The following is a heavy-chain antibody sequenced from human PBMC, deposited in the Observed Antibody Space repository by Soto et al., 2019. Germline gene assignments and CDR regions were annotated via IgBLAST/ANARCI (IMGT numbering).Heavy chain of an antibody. CDR3: ARVWTVNKLVY. CDR2: IFYSGST. D-gene: IGHD4-17*01. V-gene: IGHV4-59*01. CDR1: GASIGASY. J-gene: IGHJ4*01. Sequence: PSETLSLTCTVSGASIGASYWSWIRQSPGKGLEWMGYIFYSGSTNYSPSLNSRVSMTVDSSKNQVSLTLGSVTAADTNVYFCARVWTVNKLVYWGHGMLAAASS.